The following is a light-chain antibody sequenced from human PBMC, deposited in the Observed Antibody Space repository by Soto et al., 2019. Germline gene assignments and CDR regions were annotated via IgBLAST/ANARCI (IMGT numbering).Light chain of an antibody. Sequence: EIVLTQSPATLSLSPGERATLSCRASQSVSSYLAWYQQKPGQAPRLLIYDASNRATGLPARFSGSGSGTDLTLTISSLEPEDFAVYYCQQRSYWHPTFGQGTKLEIK. CDR2: DAS. CDR1: QSVSSY. J-gene: IGKJ2*01. CDR3: QQRSYWHPT. V-gene: IGKV3-11*01.